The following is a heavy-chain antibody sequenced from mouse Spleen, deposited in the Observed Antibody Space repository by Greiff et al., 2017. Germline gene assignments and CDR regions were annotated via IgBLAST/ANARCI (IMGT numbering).Heavy chain of an antibody. CDR2: INPDSSRI. V-gene: IGHV4-1*01. J-gene: IGHJ1*01. CDR1: GIDFSRYW. D-gene: IGHD2-2*01. Sequence: EVKVIESGGGLVQPGGSLKLSCAASGIDFSRYWMSWVRRAPGKGLEWIGEINPDSSRINSAPSLKDKFIISRDNAKNTLYLQMSKVRSEDTALYFCARPEYGNDGWYFDVWGAGTTVTVSS. CDR3: ARPEYGNDGWYFDV.